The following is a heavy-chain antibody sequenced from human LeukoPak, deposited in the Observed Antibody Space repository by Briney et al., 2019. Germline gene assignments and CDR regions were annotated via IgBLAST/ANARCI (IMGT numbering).Heavy chain of an antibody. Sequence: PGGSLRLSCATSGFTFSTYWGHWVRQVPGKGLVWVSRISSDGSNTIYADSVKGRFTISTDNANNSLSLQMNSLRGDEAAVYYCPRECDLPGAFYKDVWGKVTTVTVSS. CDR3: PRECDLPGAFYKDV. D-gene: IGHD7-27*01. CDR1: GFTFSTYW. V-gene: IGHV3-74*01. J-gene: IGHJ6*03. CDR2: ISSDGSNT.